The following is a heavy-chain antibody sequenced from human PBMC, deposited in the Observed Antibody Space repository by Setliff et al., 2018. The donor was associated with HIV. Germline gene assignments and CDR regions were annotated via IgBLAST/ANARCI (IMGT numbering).Heavy chain of an antibody. J-gene: IGHJ2*01. CDR1: GDSIRNYF. V-gene: IGHV4-4*07. CDR3: ARDWVTRSNYYGSGSPWYFDF. CDR2: INTRGNT. Sequence: LSLTCSVSGDSIRNYFWTWIRQPAGKGLEWIGRINTRGNTNYNPSLKSRVTMSIDTSKNQFSLNLASVTAADTAVYYCARDWVTRSNYYGSGSPWYFDFWGRGILVTVSS. D-gene: IGHD3-10*01.